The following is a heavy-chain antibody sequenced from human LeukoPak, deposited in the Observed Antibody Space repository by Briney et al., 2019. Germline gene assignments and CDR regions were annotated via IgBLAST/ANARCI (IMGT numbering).Heavy chain of an antibody. V-gene: IGHV4-31*03. CDR3: ARVGPRDYYDSSGYGAFDI. CDR2: IYYSGST. CDR1: GGSISSGGYY. D-gene: IGHD3-22*01. Sequence: SETLSLTCTVFGGSISSGGYYWSWIRQHPGKGLEWVGYIYYSGSTYYNPSLKSRVTVSVDTSKNQFSLKLSSVTAADTAVYYCARVGPRDYYDSSGYGAFDIWGQGTMVTVSS. J-gene: IGHJ3*02.